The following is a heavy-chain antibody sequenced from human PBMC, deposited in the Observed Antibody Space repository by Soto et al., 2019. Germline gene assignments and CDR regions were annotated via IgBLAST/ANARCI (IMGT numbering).Heavy chain of an antibody. V-gene: IGHV1-18*04. Sequence: QVQLVQSGAEVKKPGASVKVSCKASGYTFTSYGISWVRQAPGQGLEWMGWISAYNGNTNYAQKLQGRVTMTTDTSTGTAYMELRSLRSDDTAVYYCASSGITMVRGVIQRYFDYWGQGTLVTVSS. J-gene: IGHJ4*02. CDR1: GYTFTSYG. D-gene: IGHD3-10*01. CDR3: ASSGITMVRGVIQRYFDY. CDR2: ISAYNGNT.